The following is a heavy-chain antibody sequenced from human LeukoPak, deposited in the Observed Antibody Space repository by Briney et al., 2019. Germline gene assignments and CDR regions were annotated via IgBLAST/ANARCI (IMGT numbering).Heavy chain of an antibody. Sequence: GGSLRLSCAASGFTFSSYAMHWVRQAPGKGLEWVAVISYDGSNKYYADSVKGRFTISRDNSKNTLYLQMNSLRAEDTAVYYCARDRPPTTPGYSSSWYPPDYWGQGTLVTVSS. CDR2: ISYDGSNK. V-gene: IGHV3-30-3*01. CDR1: GFTFSSYA. D-gene: IGHD6-13*01. J-gene: IGHJ4*02. CDR3: ARDRPPTTPGYSSSWYPPDY.